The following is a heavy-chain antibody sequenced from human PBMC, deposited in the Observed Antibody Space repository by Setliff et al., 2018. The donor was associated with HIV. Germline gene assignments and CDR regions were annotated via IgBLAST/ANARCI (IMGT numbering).Heavy chain of an antibody. CDR2: IDPEINDT. D-gene: IGHD3-3*01. V-gene: IGHV1-69-2*01. CDR3: ATDFAIFGVVTPLNY. CDR1: GYSFTDHY. J-gene: IGHJ4*02. Sequence: ASVKVSCKTSGYSFTDHYMHWVQQAPGKGLEWMGRIDPEINDTVYADKFQGRITITADTSTDTAFLKLSSLSSDDTAVYYCATDFAIFGVVTPLNYWGQGTLVTSPQ.